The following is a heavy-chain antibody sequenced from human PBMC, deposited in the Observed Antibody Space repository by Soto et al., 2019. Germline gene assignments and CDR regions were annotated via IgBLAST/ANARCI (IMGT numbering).Heavy chain of an antibody. Sequence: PSQTLSLTCAISGDSVSSNSAAWNWIRQSPSRGLEWLGRTYYRSKWYNDYAVSVKSRITINPDTSKNQFSLQLNSVTPEDTAVYYCARHGDDSSGYSTPDYFDYWGQGTLVTVSS. CDR3: ARHGDDSSGYSTPDYFDY. CDR1: GDSVSSNSAA. V-gene: IGHV6-1*01. CDR2: TYYRSKWYN. J-gene: IGHJ4*02. D-gene: IGHD3-22*01.